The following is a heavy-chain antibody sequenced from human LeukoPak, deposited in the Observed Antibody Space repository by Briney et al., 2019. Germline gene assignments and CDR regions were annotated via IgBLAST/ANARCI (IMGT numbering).Heavy chain of an antibody. CDR1: GFAFSSYG. V-gene: IGHV3-30*02. CDR2: IRYGGSNK. Sequence: GGSLRLSCAASGFAFSSYGMYWVRPAPGKGLEWVAFIRYGGSNKYYADSVKGRFTISRDNSKNTLYLQMNSLRAEDTAVYYCAKADWVGYYGSGDHYFDYWGQGTLVTVSS. CDR3: AKADWVGYYGSGDHYFDY. J-gene: IGHJ4*02. D-gene: IGHD3-10*01.